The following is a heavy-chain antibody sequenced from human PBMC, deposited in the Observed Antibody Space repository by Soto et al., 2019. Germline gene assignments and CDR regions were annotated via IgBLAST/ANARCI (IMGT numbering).Heavy chain of an antibody. Sequence: GGSLRLSCAASGFTFSSYAMSWVRQAPGKGLEWVSAISGSGGSTYYADSVKGRFTISRDNSKNTLYLQMNSLRAEDTAVYYCATEGIRGVIIGTFDYWGQGTLVTVSS. D-gene: IGHD3-10*01. CDR3: ATEGIRGVIIGTFDY. J-gene: IGHJ4*02. V-gene: IGHV3-23*01. CDR2: ISGSGGST. CDR1: GFTFSSYA.